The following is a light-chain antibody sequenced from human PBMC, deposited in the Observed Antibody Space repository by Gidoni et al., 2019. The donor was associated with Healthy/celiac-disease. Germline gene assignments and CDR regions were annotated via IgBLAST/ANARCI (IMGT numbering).Light chain of an antibody. Sequence: EIVMTQSPATLSVSPGERATLSCRASQSVSSNLAWYQQKPGQAPRLLIYGASTRATGIPARFSGSGSGTEFTLTISSLQSEDFAVYYCQQYNNWAPWTFXHXTKVEIK. CDR2: GAS. CDR1: QSVSSN. CDR3: QQYNNWAPWT. J-gene: IGKJ1*01. V-gene: IGKV3-15*01.